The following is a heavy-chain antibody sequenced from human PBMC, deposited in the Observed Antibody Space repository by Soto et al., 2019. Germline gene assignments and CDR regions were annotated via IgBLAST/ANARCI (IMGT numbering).Heavy chain of an antibody. CDR1: GGTFSSYA. V-gene: IGHV1-69*01. D-gene: IGHD2-2*01. J-gene: IGHJ6*02. CDR3: ARDRDIVVVPGDYYYGMDV. CDR2: IIPIFGTA. Sequence: KVSCKASGGTFSSYAISWVRQAPGQGLEWMGGIIPIFGTANYAQKFQGRVTITADESTSTAYMELSSLRSEDTAVYYCARDRDIVVVPGDYYYGMDVWGQGTTVTVSS.